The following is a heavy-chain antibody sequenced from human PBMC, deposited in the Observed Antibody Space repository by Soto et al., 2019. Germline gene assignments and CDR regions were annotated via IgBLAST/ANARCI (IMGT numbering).Heavy chain of an antibody. V-gene: IGHV1-2*04. D-gene: IGHD4-4*01. CDR1: GYTFNDYF. CDR3: ARVTATSPDAWLDP. CDR2: INPNSGST. J-gene: IGHJ5*02. Sequence: QVQLVQSGAEVKEPGASVNVSCRASGYTFNDYFLHWVRQAPGQGLEWMGWINPNSGSTNLAQRFQGWVTMTRDASISTVYLVLNRLKSDDTAVYYCARVTATSPDAWLDPWGQRTLVTVSS.